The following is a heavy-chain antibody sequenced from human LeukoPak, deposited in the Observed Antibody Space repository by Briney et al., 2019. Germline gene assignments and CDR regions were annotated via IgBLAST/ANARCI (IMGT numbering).Heavy chain of an antibody. CDR3: ARGGGYFNY. Sequence: SETLSLTCTVSGGSISSDNWSWIRQPPGKGLEWIGYIYFSGSTNYNPSLKSRVTISVDTSKTQLSLKLSSVTAADTAVYYCARGGGYFNYWGQGALVTVSS. CDR2: IYFSGST. CDR1: GGSISSDN. J-gene: IGHJ4*02. D-gene: IGHD3-16*01. V-gene: IGHV4-59*01.